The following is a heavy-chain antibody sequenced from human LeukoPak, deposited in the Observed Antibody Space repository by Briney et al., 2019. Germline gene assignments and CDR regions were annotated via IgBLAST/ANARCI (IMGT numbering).Heavy chain of an antibody. Sequence: PSETLSLTCTVSGGSISSYYWSWIRQPPGKGLEWIGYNFHSVTTNYNPSLQSRVFISVDTSKKQFSLDLTSVTAADTAVYYCARRPHYRYCSSTSCPSWFDPWGQGTLVTVSS. V-gene: IGHV4-59*01. J-gene: IGHJ5*02. D-gene: IGHD2-2*01. CDR3: ARRPHYRYCSSTSCPSWFDP. CDR1: GGSISSYY. CDR2: NFHSVTT.